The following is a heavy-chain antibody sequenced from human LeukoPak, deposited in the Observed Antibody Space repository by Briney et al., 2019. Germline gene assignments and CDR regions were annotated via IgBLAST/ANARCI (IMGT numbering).Heavy chain of an antibody. Sequence: SETLSLTCAVYGGSFSGYYWSWIRQPPGKGLEWIGEINHSGSTNYNPSLKSRVTISVDTSKNQFSLKLSSVAAADTAVYYCARIGKNRGYSYGSIRYYFDYWGQGTLVTVSS. CDR1: GGSFSGYY. V-gene: IGHV4-34*01. CDR3: ARIGKNRGYSYGSIRYYFDY. D-gene: IGHD5-18*01. J-gene: IGHJ4*02. CDR2: INHSGST.